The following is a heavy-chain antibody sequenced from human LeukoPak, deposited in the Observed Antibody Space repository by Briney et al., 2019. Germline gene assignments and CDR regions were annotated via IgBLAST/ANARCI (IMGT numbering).Heavy chain of an antibody. J-gene: IGHJ3*02. Sequence: KPSETLSLTCTVSGGSISSYYWSWIRQPPGKGLEWIGYIYYSGSTNYNPSLKSRVTISVDTSKNQFSLKLSSVTAADTAVYYCARHPLRLVAFDIWGQGTMVTVSS. CDR1: GGSISSYY. V-gene: IGHV4-59*08. CDR3: ARHPLRLVAFDI. D-gene: IGHD3-22*01. CDR2: IYYSGST.